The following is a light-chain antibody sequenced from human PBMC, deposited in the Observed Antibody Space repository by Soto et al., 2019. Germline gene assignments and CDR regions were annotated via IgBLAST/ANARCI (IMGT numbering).Light chain of an antibody. CDR1: QSISTY. CDR2: AAS. V-gene: IGKV1-39*01. J-gene: IGKJ4*02. Sequence: DIQMTQSPSSLSASVGDRVTITCRASQSISTYLNWYHQKPGKAPKLLIYAASSLQSGVPSRLSGNGSGTDFTLTISSLQPEDFATYYCQQTYSLPLTFGGGTKVEIK. CDR3: QQTYSLPLT.